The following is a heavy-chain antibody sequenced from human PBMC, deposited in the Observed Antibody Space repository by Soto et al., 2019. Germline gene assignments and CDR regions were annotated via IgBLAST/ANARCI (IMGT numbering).Heavy chain of an antibody. Sequence: GGSLRLSCAASGFTFSSYWMSWVRQAPGKGLEWVANIKQDGSEKYYVDSVKGRFTISRDNAKNSLYLQMNSLRAEDTAVYYCARETLGRVTAINAFDIWGQGTMVTVSS. J-gene: IGHJ3*02. V-gene: IGHV3-7*05. CDR2: IKQDGSEK. CDR1: GFTFSSYW. D-gene: IGHD2-21*02. CDR3: ARETLGRVTAINAFDI.